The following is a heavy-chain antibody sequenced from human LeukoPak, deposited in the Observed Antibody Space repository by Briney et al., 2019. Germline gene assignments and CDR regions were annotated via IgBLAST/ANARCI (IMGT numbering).Heavy chain of an antibody. Sequence: SQTLSLTCTVSGGSISSGDYYWGWIRQPPGKGLEWIGSIYYSGSTNYNPSLKSRVTISVDTSKNQFSLKLSSVTAADTAVYYCAREEYSSSSFDYWGQGTLVTVSS. V-gene: IGHV4-39*07. CDR3: AREEYSSSSFDY. D-gene: IGHD6-6*01. CDR2: IYYSGST. J-gene: IGHJ4*02. CDR1: GGSISSGDYY.